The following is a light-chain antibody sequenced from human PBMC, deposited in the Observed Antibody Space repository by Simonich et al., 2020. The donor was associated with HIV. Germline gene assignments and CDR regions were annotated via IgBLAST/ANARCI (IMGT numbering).Light chain of an antibody. Sequence: DIQMTQSPSSLSASVGDRVTIICRASQSISSYLNWYQQKPGKAPKLLIYAASSLQSGIPSRFSGSGSGTDFTLTISSLQPEDFATYYCQQSFSAPRTFGPGTKVEIK. CDR3: QQSFSAPRT. CDR1: QSISSY. CDR2: AAS. J-gene: IGKJ1*01. V-gene: IGKV1-39*01.